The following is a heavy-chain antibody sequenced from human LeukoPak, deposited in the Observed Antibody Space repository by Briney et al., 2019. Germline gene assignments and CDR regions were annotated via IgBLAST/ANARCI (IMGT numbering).Heavy chain of an antibody. CDR2: IYYSGST. CDR3: ARLAIVGATTGNLDY. CDR1: GGSFSGYY. D-gene: IGHD1-26*01. J-gene: IGHJ4*02. Sequence: PSETLSLTCAVYGGSFSGYYWSWIRQPPGKGLEWIGSIYYSGSTYYNPSLKSRVTISVDTSKNQFSLKLSSVTAADTAVYFCARLAIVGATTGNLDYWGQGTLVTVSS. V-gene: IGHV4-34*01.